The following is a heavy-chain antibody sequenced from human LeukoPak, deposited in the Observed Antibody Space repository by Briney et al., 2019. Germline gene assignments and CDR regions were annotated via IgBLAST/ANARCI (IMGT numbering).Heavy chain of an antibody. Sequence: SETLSLTCTVSGGSISSSSYYWGWIRQPPGKGLEWIGSIYYSGSTYYNPSLKSRVTISVDTSKNQFSLKLSSVTAADTAVYYCVREWIITTMDVWGKGTTVTVSS. D-gene: IGHD1-14*01. CDR1: GGSISSSSYY. J-gene: IGHJ6*03. CDR2: IYYSGST. CDR3: VREWIITTMDV. V-gene: IGHV4-39*07.